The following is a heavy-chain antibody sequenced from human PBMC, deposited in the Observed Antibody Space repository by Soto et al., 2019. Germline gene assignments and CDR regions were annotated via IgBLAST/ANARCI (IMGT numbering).Heavy chain of an antibody. CDR2: IYYSGST. D-gene: IGHD2-21*01. Sequence: SETLSLTCTVSGGSISSSSYYWGWIRQPPGKGLEWIGSIYYSGSTYYNPSLKSRVTISVDTSKNQFSLKLSSVTAADTAVYYCARHVSGGGDGYNSDNFDYWGQGTLVTVSS. V-gene: IGHV4-39*01. CDR3: ARHVSGGGDGYNSDNFDY. CDR1: GGSISSSSYY. J-gene: IGHJ4*02.